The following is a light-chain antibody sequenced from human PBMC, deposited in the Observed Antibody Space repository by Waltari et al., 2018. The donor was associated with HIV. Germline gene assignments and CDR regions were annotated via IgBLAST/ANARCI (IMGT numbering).Light chain of an antibody. CDR3: SSYAGSNNFVV. CDR2: EVS. CDR1: SSDVGGYNY. Sequence: QSALTQPPSASGSPGQSVTISCTGTSSDVGGYNYVSWYQQHPAKAPKPMIYEVSKRPSVVPVRCSVPKSGNTASPTVSGLQAEDEADYYCSSYAGSNNFVVFGGGTKLTVL. J-gene: IGLJ2*01. V-gene: IGLV2-8*01.